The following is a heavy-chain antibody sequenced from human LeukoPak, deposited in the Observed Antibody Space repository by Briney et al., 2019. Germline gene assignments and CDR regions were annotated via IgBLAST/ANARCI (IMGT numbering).Heavy chain of an antibody. Sequence: ASVTLCCKASGYTFTSYGISWVRQPPGQGLERMGWITANNGNTNYEQKLQGRVTMTTDTATSTAYKKLRSLRADDAAVYYCARGRDWFDHWGQGTLVTVSS. CDR2: ITANNGNT. J-gene: IGHJ5*02. CDR3: ARGRDWFDH. V-gene: IGHV1-18*01. CDR1: GYTFTSYG.